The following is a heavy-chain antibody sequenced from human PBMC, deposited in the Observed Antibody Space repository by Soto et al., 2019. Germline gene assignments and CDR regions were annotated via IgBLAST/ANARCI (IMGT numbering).Heavy chain of an antibody. CDR2: INTNGNYT. CDR3: ARSSNSYLAY. Sequence: PGGSLRLSCAASGFTFSSYWMHWVRQAPGKGLVWVSRINTNGNYTTYADSVKGRFTISRDNAKNTLYLRMNSLRVEDTALYYCARSSNSYLAYWGQGTLVTVSS. D-gene: IGHD3-22*01. J-gene: IGHJ4*02. CDR1: GFTFSSYW. V-gene: IGHV3-74*01.